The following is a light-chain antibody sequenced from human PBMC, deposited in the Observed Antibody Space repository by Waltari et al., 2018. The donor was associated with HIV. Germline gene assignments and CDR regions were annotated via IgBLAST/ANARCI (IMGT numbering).Light chain of an antibody. CDR1: SFNIGSNY. V-gene: IGLV1-47*02. CDR2: SNN. J-gene: IGLJ2*01. Sequence: QSLLTQPPSASGTPGQRVTISCSGSSFNIGSNYVFWYQQLPGTAPKPLIFSNNQRPSGVPDRFSGSKSGTSASLAISGLRSEDEADYYCAAWDDGLSGVIFGGGTKLTVL. CDR3: AAWDDGLSGVI.